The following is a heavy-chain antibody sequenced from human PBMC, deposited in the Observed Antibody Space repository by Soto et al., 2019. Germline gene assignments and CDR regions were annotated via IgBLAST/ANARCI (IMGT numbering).Heavy chain of an antibody. CDR1: GFPFSDYY. Sequence: PGESLKISCATSGFPFSDYYMSWIRQAPGKGLEWLSHISPKSTYRNYADSVKGRFTISRDNTKSSLFLQMNSLGVEDTAVYYCARGGGGGLFEHWGQGVLVTSPQ. J-gene: IGHJ4*02. D-gene: IGHD2-21*01. CDR2: ISPKSTYR. CDR3: ARGGGGGLFEH. V-gene: IGHV3-11*06.